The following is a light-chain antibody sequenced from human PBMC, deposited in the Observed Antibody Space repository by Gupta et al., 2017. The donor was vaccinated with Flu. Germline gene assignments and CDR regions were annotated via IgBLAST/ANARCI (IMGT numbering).Light chain of an antibody. V-gene: IGLV2-11*01. J-gene: IGLJ2*01. CDR2: DVS. CDR1: SSDVGGYNY. CDR3: CSDAGSYTYI. Sequence: VTIFGTGTSSDVGGYNYVSGYQQHPGKAPKLMSFDVSKRPAGVPDLFSGSKSGHKASLTISGLQAEDDADYYCCSDAGSYTYIFVGGTKLTVL.